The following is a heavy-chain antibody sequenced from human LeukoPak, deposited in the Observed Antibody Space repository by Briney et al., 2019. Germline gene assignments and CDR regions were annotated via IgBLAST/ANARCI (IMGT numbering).Heavy chain of an antibody. CDR2: IYHSGST. Sequence: SETLSLTCAVSGGSISSSNWWSWVRQPPGKGLEWIGEIYHSGSTNYNPSLKSRVTTSVDKSKNQFSLKLSSVTAADTAVYYCAGQYCGGDCYSGWSQLAPFDYWGQGTLVTVSS. V-gene: IGHV4-4*02. J-gene: IGHJ4*02. CDR1: GGSISSSNW. CDR3: AGQYCGGDCYSGWSQLAPFDY. D-gene: IGHD2-21*02.